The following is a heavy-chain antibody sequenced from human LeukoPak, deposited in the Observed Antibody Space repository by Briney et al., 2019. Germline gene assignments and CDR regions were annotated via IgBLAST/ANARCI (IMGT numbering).Heavy chain of an antibody. CDR1: GFTFSSYW. Sequence: GGSLRLSCAASGFTFSSYWMTWVRQAPAKGLEWVANINQAGSQKYYVDSVKGRFTISRDNAKNSLYLQMNSLRVEDTAVYYCARDPDCTSDVCFDYWGQGTLVTVSS. V-gene: IGHV3-7*01. CDR3: ARDPDCTSDVCFDY. CDR2: INQAGSQK. J-gene: IGHJ4*02. D-gene: IGHD2-8*01.